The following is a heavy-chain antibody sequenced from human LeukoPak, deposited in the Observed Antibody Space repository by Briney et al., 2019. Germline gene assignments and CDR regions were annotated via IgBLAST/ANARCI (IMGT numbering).Heavy chain of an antibody. CDR3: ARGADTSAYYYYFDY. V-gene: IGHV4-59*01. J-gene: IGHJ4*02. CDR1: GGSLCYYH. CDR2: VYYSGSS. Sequence: PSGTLSLTCTVSGGSLCYYHWTWVRQPPGKGLEWIGYVYYSGSSSYNPSLTSRVTMSVDTSKNQFSLRLSSVTAADTAVYFCARGADTSAYYYYFDYWGQGILVAVSS. D-gene: IGHD3-22*01.